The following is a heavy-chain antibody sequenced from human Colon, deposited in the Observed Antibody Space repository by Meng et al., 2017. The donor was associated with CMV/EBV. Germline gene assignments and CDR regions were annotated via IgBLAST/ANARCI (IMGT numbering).Heavy chain of an antibody. Sequence: GESLKISCAASGFTFSSYWMSWVRQAPGKGLEWVANIKQDGSEKYYVDSVKGRFTISRDNAKNTLSLQVDNVRGEDAAVYYCARGSTSWTYYFDYWGQGTQVTVSS. CDR3: ARGSTSWTYYFDY. V-gene: IGHV3-7*01. J-gene: IGHJ4*02. CDR1: GFTFSSYW. CDR2: IKQDGSEK. D-gene: IGHD6-13*01.